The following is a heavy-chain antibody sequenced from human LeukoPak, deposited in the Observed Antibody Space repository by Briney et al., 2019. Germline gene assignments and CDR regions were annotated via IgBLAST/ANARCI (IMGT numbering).Heavy chain of an antibody. Sequence: PGRSLRLSCAASGFTFSRNGMHWVRQAPGKGLEWVAVISYDGYNKYYADSVKGRFTISRDNSKNTLYLQMKSLRTEDTAVYYCAKDDGRGTMAHYYYYYGMDVWGQGTTVTVSS. D-gene: IGHD3-10*01. CDR3: AKDDGRGTMAHYYYYYGMDV. CDR2: ISYDGYNK. V-gene: IGHV3-30*18. CDR1: GFTFSRNG. J-gene: IGHJ6*02.